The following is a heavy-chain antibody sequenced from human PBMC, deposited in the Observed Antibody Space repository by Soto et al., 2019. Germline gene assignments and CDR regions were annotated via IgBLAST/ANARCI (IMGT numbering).Heavy chain of an antibody. CDR3: AREGSAAGTLVSRRGTYGMDV. Sequence: EVQLVESGGGLVKPGGSLRLSCAASGFTFSSYSMNWVRQAPGKGLEWVSSISSSSSYIYYADSVKGPFTISRDNAKNSLYLQMNSLRAEDTAVYYCAREGSAAGTLVSRRGTYGMDVWGQGTTVTVSS. V-gene: IGHV3-21*01. CDR2: ISSSSSYI. J-gene: IGHJ6*02. D-gene: IGHD6-13*01. CDR1: GFTFSSYS.